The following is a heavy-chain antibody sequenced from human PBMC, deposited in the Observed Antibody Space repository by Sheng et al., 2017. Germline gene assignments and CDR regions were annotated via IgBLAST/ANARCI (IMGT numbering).Heavy chain of an antibody. CDR1: GYTFSNYG. D-gene: IGHD6-13*01. CDR2: ISAYTGNT. CDR3: ARDLRGMSNHFDN. V-gene: IGHV1-18*01. Sequence: QVQLVQSGREVKKPGASVKVSCKASGYTFSNYGISWVRQAPGQGLEWMGWISAYTGNTNYAQRFQGRVTMTRDTSISTVYMELISLTSDDTAVYYCARDLRGMSNHFDNWGQGTLVTVSS. J-gene: IGHJ4*02.